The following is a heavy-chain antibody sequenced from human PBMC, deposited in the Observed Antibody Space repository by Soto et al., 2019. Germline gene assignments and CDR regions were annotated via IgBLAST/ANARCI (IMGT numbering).Heavy chain of an antibody. V-gene: IGHV3-23*01. Sequence: GGSLRLSCAASGFTFSIYAMSWVRQAPGKGLEWVSAISGSGGSTYYAESVKGRFTISRDNSKNTLYLQMNSLRSEDTAVYYCATDLPGIVGANWPYDAFDIWGQGTMVTVSS. D-gene: IGHD1-26*01. J-gene: IGHJ3*02. CDR3: ATDLPGIVGANWPYDAFDI. CDR2: ISGSGGST. CDR1: GFTFSIYA.